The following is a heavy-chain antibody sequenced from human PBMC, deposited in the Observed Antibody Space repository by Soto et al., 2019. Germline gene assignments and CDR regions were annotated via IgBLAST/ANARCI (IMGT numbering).Heavy chain of an antibody. CDR3: ARQDDFSYYFDN. V-gene: IGHV3-74*01. CDR2: INSDGSNT. J-gene: IGHJ4*02. D-gene: IGHD3-3*01. CDR1: GFTFSNYW. Sequence: EVQLVESGGGLLQPGGSLRLSCAASGFTFSNYWMHWVRQVPGKGLVWVSLINSDGSNTRYAASAKGRFTISRDNAKNTLYLQMNSLRDEDTAVYYCARQDDFSYYFDNWGQGTLVTVSS.